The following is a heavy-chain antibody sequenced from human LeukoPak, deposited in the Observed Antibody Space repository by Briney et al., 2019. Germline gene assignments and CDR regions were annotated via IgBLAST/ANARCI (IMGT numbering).Heavy chain of an antibody. D-gene: IGHD3-22*01. Sequence: GGSLRLSCAASGFTFSSYWMTWVRQAPGKGLEWVANIKQDGSEAYYVDSVKGRFTVSRDNAKNSLYLQLNSLGAEDTAVYYCARAQYLTYDSGVPGAFDIWGQGTMVTVSS. V-gene: IGHV3-7*01. CDR2: IKQDGSEA. J-gene: IGHJ3*02. CDR3: ARAQYLTYDSGVPGAFDI. CDR1: GFTFSSYW.